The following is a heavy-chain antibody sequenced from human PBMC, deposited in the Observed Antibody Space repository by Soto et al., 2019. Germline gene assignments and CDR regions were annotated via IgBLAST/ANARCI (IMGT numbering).Heavy chain of an antibody. CDR3: ARASTSGSYSY. V-gene: IGHV1-2*04. Sequence: ASVKVSCKASGYTFTGYYMHWVRQAPGQGLEWMGWINPNSGGTNYAQKFQGWVTMTRDTSISTAYMELSRLRSDDTAVYYCARASTSGSYSYWGQRTLVTVSS. CDR1: GYTFTGYY. CDR2: INPNSGGT. D-gene: IGHD1-26*01. J-gene: IGHJ4*02.